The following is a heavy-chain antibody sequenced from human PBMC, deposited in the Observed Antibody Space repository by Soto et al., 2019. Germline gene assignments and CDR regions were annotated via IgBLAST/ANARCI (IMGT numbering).Heavy chain of an antibody. CDR1: GGSVSSGSYY. Sequence: KPSETLSLTCTVSGGSVSSGSYYWSWIRQPPGKGLEWIGYIYYSGSTNYNPSLKSRVTISVDTSKNQFSLKLSSVTAADTAVYYCASERVRGVITPRYYGMDVWGQGTTVTVSS. CDR3: ASERVRGVITPRYYGMDV. V-gene: IGHV4-61*01. D-gene: IGHD3-10*01. CDR2: IYYSGST. J-gene: IGHJ6*02.